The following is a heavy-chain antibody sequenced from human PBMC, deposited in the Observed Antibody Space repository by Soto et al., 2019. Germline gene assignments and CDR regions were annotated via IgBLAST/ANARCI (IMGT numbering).Heavy chain of an antibody. CDR3: ARGVMDLYSSSWYGGEDPDWFDP. CDR1: GYTFTGYD. D-gene: IGHD6-13*01. CDR2: INPNSGNT. Sequence: XSVKVSCPASGYTFTGYDGDWVRQATGQGLECMGWINPNSGNTGYSQKFQVRVTMTMNTSISTAYMELSSLRSEDTAVYYCARGVMDLYSSSWYGGEDPDWFDPWGQGTLVTVSS. V-gene: IGHV1-8*01. J-gene: IGHJ5*02.